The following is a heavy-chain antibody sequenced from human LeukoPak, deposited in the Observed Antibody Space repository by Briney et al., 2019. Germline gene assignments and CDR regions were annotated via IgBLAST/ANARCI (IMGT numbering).Heavy chain of an antibody. V-gene: IGHV3-23*01. CDR3: AKNPPLASRVVVIFFDY. J-gene: IGHJ4*02. Sequence: GGSLRLSCAASGFTFSSYGMSWVRQAPGKGLEWVSAISGSGGSTFYADSVKGRFTISRDNSKNTLYLQMNSLRAEDTAVYYCAKNPPLASRVVVIFFDYWGQGTLVTVSS. CDR2: ISGSGGST. CDR1: GFTFSSYG. D-gene: IGHD3-22*01.